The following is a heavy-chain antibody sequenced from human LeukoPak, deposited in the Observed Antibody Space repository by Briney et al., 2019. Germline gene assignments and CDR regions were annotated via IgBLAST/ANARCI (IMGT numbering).Heavy chain of an antibody. V-gene: IGHV4-59*01. CDR2: IFYTGST. CDR1: GGSISSYY. CDR3: ARAILGTYYYFDF. D-gene: IGHD1-26*01. Sequence: SETLSLACTVSGGSISSYYWSWIRQPPGKGLEWIGHIFYTGSTNCNPSLKSRVTISVDTSKNQFSLKLSSMTAADTAVYYCARAILGTYYYFDFWGQGTLVTVSS. J-gene: IGHJ4*02.